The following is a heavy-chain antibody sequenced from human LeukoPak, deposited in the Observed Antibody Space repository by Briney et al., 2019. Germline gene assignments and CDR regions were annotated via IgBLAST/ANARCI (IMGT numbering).Heavy chain of an antibody. V-gene: IGHV6-1*01. J-gene: IGHJ4*02. CDR1: GDSVSDNSAA. D-gene: IGHD3-10*01. Sequence: SQTLSLTCAISGDSVSDNSAAWNWIRQSPSRGLEWLGRTYYRSNWYYNYAISVKSRITVTPDTSKNQFSLQLNSVTPEDTAVYYCARDGFSYGSGAAMGYWGQGTLVTVSS. CDR3: ARDGFSYGSGAAMGY. CDR2: TYYRSNWYY.